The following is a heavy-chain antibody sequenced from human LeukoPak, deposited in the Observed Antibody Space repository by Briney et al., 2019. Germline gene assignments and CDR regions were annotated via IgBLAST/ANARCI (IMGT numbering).Heavy chain of an antibody. J-gene: IGHJ4*02. CDR2: IYHSGST. CDR3: ARLSFGIAVAGPDY. Sequence: PSETLSLTCAVSGYSISSGYFWGWIRQPPGKGLEWIGNIYHSGSTYYNPSLKSRVTISIYTSKNQFSLKLSSVTAADTAVYYCARLSFGIAVAGPDYWGQGTLVTVSS. V-gene: IGHV4-38-2*01. CDR1: GYSISSGYF. D-gene: IGHD6-19*01.